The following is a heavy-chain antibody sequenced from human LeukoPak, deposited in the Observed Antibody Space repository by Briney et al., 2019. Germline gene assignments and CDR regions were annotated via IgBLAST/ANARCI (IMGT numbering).Heavy chain of an antibody. Sequence: GEPLKISCKGSGSSFPTYWIGWVRQMPGKGLEWMGIIYPGDSETRYSPSFQGQVTISADKSISTAYLQWSRLKASDAAMYYCARKSRADYWGQGTLVTVSS. CDR1: GSSFPTYW. V-gene: IGHV5-51*01. CDR2: IYPGDSET. CDR3: ARKSRADY. J-gene: IGHJ4*02.